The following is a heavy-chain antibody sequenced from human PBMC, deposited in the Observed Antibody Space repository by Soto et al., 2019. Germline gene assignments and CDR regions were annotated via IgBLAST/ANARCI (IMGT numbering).Heavy chain of an antibody. J-gene: IGHJ5*02. CDR2: INHSGSN. CDR1: GGSFSGYY. V-gene: IGHV4-34*01. D-gene: IGHD3-3*01. CDR3: ERAVGLRFLEWYHNWFDP. Sequence: SETLSLTCAVYGGSFSGYYWSWIRQLPGKGLEWVGEINHSGSNNYNPSLKSRVTMSVDTSKNQFSLKLSSVTAADKAVYYCERAVGLRFLEWYHNWFDPWGQGTLVTVSS.